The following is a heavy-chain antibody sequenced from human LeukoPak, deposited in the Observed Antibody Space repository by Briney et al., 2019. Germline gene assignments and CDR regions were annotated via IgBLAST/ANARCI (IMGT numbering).Heavy chain of an antibody. J-gene: IGHJ5*02. CDR2: IYTSGST. CDR3: ARGSEGWFDP. V-gene: IGHV4-61*02. CDR1: GGSISSGSYY. Sequence: SETLSLTCTVSGGSISSGSYYWSWIRQPAGKGLEWIGRIYTSGSTNYNPSLKSRVTMSVDTSKNQFSLKLRSVTAADTAVYFCARGSEGWFDPWGQGTLVTVSS. D-gene: IGHD6-19*01.